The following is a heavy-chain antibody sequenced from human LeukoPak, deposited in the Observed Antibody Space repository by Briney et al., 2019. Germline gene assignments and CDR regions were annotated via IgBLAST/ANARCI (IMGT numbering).Heavy chain of an antibody. CDR2: ISGSGGST. Sequence: GGSLRLSCAASGFTFSSYAMSWVRQAPGKGLEWVSVISGSGGSTYYADSVKGRFTISRDNSKNTLYLQMNSLRAEDTAVYYCVKVHGARLRLTDFDYWGQGTLVTVSS. V-gene: IGHV3-23*01. J-gene: IGHJ4*02. CDR3: VKVHGARLRLTDFDY. D-gene: IGHD4-17*01. CDR1: GFTFSSYA.